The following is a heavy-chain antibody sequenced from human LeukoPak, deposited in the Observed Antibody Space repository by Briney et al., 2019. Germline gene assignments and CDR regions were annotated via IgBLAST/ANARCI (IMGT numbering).Heavy chain of an antibody. V-gene: IGHV4-34*01. CDR3: ARRYCSITSCRAPYYYYYGMDV. Sequence: PSETLSLTCAVYGGSFSGYYWSWIRQPPGKGLEWIGEINHSGSTNYNPSLKSRVTISVDTSKNQFSLKLSSVTAADTAVYYCARRYCSITSCRAPYYYYYGMDVWGKGTTVTVSS. CDR1: GGSFSGYY. CDR2: INHSGST. D-gene: IGHD2-2*01. J-gene: IGHJ6*04.